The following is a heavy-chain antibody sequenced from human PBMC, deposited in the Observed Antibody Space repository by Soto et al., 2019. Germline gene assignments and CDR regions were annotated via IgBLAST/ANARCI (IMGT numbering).Heavy chain of an antibody. CDR2: ISSSSSYI. CDR3: ARDLRSGSYYDAFDI. J-gene: IGHJ3*02. D-gene: IGHD3-10*01. CDR1: GFTFSSYS. V-gene: IGHV3-21*01. Sequence: EVQLVESGGGLVQPGGSLRLSCAASGFTFSSYSMNWVRQAPGKGLEWVSSISSSSSYIYYADSVKGRFTISRDNAKNSLYRQMNSLRAEDTAVYYCARDLRSGSYYDAFDIWGQGTMVTVSS.